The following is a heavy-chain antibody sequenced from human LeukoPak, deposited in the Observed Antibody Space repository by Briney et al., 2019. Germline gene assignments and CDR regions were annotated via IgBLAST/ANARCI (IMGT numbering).Heavy chain of an antibody. D-gene: IGHD3-22*01. CDR1: GGSISSTSYY. Sequence: SETLSLTCTVSGGSISSTSYYWGWIRQPPGKGLEWIGRIYYSWDTYYNPSLKSRVTISVDTSKNQFSLKLSSVTAADTAVYYCATTSYYYDSPDYWGQGTLVTVSS. V-gene: IGHV4-39*01. CDR3: ATTSYYYDSPDY. CDR2: IYYSWDT. J-gene: IGHJ4*02.